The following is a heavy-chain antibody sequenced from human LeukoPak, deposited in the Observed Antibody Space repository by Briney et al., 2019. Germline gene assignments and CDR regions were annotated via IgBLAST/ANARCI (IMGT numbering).Heavy chain of an antibody. Sequence: GASVKVSCEASGYTFTSYGISWVRQAPGQGLEWMGWISPYNGNTNYAQKLQGRVTMTTDTSTSTAYMELRSLRSDDTAVYYCARMGVPYYYDSSGYSYFDYWGQGTLVTVSS. J-gene: IGHJ4*02. CDR1: GYTFTSYG. V-gene: IGHV1-18*01. CDR3: ARMGVPYYYDSSGYSYFDY. CDR2: ISPYNGNT. D-gene: IGHD3-22*01.